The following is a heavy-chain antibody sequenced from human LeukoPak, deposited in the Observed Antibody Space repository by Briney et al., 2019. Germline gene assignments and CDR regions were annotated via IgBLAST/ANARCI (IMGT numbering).Heavy chain of an antibody. CDR3: ARTRGNAFDI. V-gene: IGHV3-74*01. CDR1: RFTFSNYW. CDR2: IDTDGSTT. D-gene: IGHD3-10*01. Sequence: QPGGSLRLSCAASRFTFSNYWMHWVRQAPGKGLVWVSRIDTDGSTTRYADSVKGRFTISRDNAENTLYLQMDSLRADDTALYYCARTRGNAFDIWGQGTMVTVSS. J-gene: IGHJ3*02.